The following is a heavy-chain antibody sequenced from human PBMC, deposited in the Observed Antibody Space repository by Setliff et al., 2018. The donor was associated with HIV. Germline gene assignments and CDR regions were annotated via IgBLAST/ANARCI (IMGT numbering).Heavy chain of an antibody. CDR2: IYYSGST. J-gene: IGHJ3*01. Sequence: PSETLSLTCTVSGGSIGSGGYYWGWIRQPPGKGLQCIGSIYYSGSTYYNPSLKSRATVSVDTSNNQFSLKLNSVTAADTAVYYCARDYIAKDTSHVWGQGTMVTVSS. CDR3: ARDYIAKDTSHV. CDR1: GGSIGSGGYY. D-gene: IGHD2-21*01. V-gene: IGHV4-39*07.